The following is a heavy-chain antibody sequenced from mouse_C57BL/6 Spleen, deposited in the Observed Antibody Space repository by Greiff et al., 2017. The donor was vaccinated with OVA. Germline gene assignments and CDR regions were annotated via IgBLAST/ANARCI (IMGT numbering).Heavy chain of an antibody. D-gene: IGHD1-2*01. CDR1: GYTFTDYY. CDR3: ARRYYGSYYFDY. Sequence: VQLQQSGPELVKPGASVKISCKASGYTFTDYYINWVKQRPGQGLEWIGWLYPGSGNTKYNEKFKGKATLTVDTSSSTAYMQLSSLTSEYSAVYFCARRYYGSYYFDYWGQGTTRTVSS. V-gene: IGHV1-84*01. CDR2: LYPGSGNT. J-gene: IGHJ2*01.